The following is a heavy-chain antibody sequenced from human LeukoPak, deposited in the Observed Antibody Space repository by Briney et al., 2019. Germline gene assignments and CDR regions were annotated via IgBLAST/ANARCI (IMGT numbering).Heavy chain of an antibody. V-gene: IGHV3-7*01. D-gene: IGHD6-19*01. CDR2: INHDGSKK. Sequence: PGGSLRLSCAASGFTFSSYCMSWVRQAPGKGLEWVADINHDGSKKYYVDSVKGRFTISRDNAKISLYLQMNSLRAEDTAVYYCARGDSSGWCGLYASDRYYYMDVWGKGTTVTVSS. J-gene: IGHJ6*03. CDR1: GFTFSSYC. CDR3: ARGDSSGWCGLYASDRYYYMDV.